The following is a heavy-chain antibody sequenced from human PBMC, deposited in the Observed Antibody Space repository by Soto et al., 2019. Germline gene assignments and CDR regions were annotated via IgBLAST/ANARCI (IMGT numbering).Heavy chain of an antibody. CDR2: IYHSGST. CDR3: ARVATDY. CDR1: VGSFSSNW. Sequence: PSETLSLTCAVYVGSFSSNWWSWVRQPPGKGLEWIGEIYHSGSTNYNPSLKSRVTISVDKSKNQFSLKLSSVTAADTAVYYCARVATDYWGQGTLVTVSS. J-gene: IGHJ4*02. V-gene: IGHV4-4*02.